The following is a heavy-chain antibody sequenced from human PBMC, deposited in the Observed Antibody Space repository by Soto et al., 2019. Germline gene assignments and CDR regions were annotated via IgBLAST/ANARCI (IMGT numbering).Heavy chain of an antibody. Sequence: ASVKVSCKASGGTFSSYAISWVRQAPGQGLEWMGGIIPIFGAANYAQKFQGRVTITADESTSTAYMELSSLRSEDTAVYYCAREGPASTIEGYDAFDIWGQGTMVTVSS. CDR3: AREGPASTIEGYDAFDI. V-gene: IGHV1-69*13. CDR1: GGTFSSYA. CDR2: IIPIFGAA. D-gene: IGHD2-2*01. J-gene: IGHJ3*02.